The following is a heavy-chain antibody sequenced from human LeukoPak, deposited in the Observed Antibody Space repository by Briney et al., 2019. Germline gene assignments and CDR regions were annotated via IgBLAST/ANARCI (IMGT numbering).Heavy chain of an antibody. V-gene: IGHV3-21*06. Sequence: GGSLRLSCAACGFTFSNYGMNWVRQAPGKGLEWVSFTDSSGRYVYYGDSVKGRFTISRDNAKNLLFLQMNGLRAEDTAPYYCARGRSITLLRGVATSDGFAIWGQGAMVAASS. CDR1: GFTFSNYG. CDR2: TDSSGRYV. J-gene: IGHJ3*02. D-gene: IGHD3-10*01. CDR3: ARGRSITLLRGVATSDGFAI.